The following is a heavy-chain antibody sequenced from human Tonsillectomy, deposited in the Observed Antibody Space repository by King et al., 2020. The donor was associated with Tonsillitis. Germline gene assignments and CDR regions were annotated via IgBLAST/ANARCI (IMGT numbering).Heavy chain of an antibody. CDR2: IYYTGSA. J-gene: IGHJ4*02. Sequence: QLQESGPGLVKPSETLSLTCTVSGDSISTYYWSWIRQPPGGGLEGIGHIYYTGSANYNPSLKSRVAISVDTSKNQFSLKLSSVTAADTAVYYCARGIYSSSPFDYWGQGTLVAVSS. D-gene: IGHD6-6*01. CDR3: ARGIYSSSPFDY. CDR1: GDSISTYY. V-gene: IGHV4-59*01.